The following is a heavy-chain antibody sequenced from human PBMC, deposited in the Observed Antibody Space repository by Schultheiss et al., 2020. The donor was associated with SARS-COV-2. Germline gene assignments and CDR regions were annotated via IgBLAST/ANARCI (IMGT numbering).Heavy chain of an antibody. V-gene: IGHV1-8*01. CDR2: MNPNSGNT. D-gene: IGHD6-13*01. J-gene: IGHJ6*02. Sequence: ASVKVSCKASGYTFTSYDINWVRQATGQGLEWMGWMNPNSGNTGYAQKFQGRVTMTRNTSISTAYMELSSLRSEDTAVYYCARSGPYSSSWYVFAKPYYYCYGMDVWGQGTTVTVSS. CDR3: ARSGPYSSSWYVFAKPYYYCYGMDV. CDR1: GYTFTSYD.